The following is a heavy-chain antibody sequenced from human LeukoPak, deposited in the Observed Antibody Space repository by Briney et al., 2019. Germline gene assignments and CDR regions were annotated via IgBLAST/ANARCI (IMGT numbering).Heavy chain of an antibody. J-gene: IGHJ4*02. D-gene: IGHD6-13*01. CDR3: ASDVGAAAGTAY. V-gene: IGHV3-20*04. CDR1: GFTFDDYG. Sequence: GSLRLSCAASGFTFDDYGLTWVRQAPGKGLEWVSGINWSGGSTGYADSVKGRFTISRDNAKNSLYLQMNSLRAEDTAVYYCASDVGAAAGTAYWGQGTLVTVSS. CDR2: INWSGGST.